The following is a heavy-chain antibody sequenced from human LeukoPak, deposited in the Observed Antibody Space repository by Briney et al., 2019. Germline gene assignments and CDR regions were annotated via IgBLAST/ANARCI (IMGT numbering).Heavy chain of an antibody. CDR3: ARGGVAAAGAFDY. D-gene: IGHD6-13*01. V-gene: IGHV4-34*01. CDR2: INHSGST. J-gene: IGHJ4*02. Sequence: SETLSLTCAVYGGSFSGYYWGWIRQPPGKGLEWIGEINHSGSTNYNPSLKSRVTISVDTSKNQFSLKLSSVTAADTAVYYCARGGVAAAGAFDYWGQGTLVTVSS. CDR1: GGSFSGYY.